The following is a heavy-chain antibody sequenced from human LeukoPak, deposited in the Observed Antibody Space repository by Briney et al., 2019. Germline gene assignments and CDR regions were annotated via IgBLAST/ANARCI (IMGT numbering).Heavy chain of an antibody. CDR3: ARGLIAAAGIDY. J-gene: IGHJ4*02. CDR1: GGSFSGYY. V-gene: IGHV4-34*01. Sequence: PSETLSLTCAVYGGSFSGYYWSWIRQPPGKGLEWIGEINHSGSTNYSPSLKSRVTISVDTSKNQFSLKLSSVTAADTAVYYCARGLIAAAGIDYWGQGTLVTVSS. CDR2: INHSGST. D-gene: IGHD6-13*01.